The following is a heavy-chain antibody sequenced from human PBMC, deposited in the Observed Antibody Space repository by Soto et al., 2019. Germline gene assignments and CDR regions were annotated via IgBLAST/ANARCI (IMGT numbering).Heavy chain of an antibody. CDR2: ISTYNGNT. CDR1: GYTFTSCG. Sequence: SGKVSFKGSGYTFTSCGISWVRHAPAQGLEWMGWISTYNGNTNYAQKFQGRVTMTTDTSTSTGYMELRSLRYDDTAVYYCARVDGDYDLLIRRYYFDYWGQGTLVKVSS. D-gene: IGHD4-17*01. J-gene: IGHJ4*02. V-gene: IGHV1-18*04. CDR3: ARVDGDYDLLIRRYYFDY.